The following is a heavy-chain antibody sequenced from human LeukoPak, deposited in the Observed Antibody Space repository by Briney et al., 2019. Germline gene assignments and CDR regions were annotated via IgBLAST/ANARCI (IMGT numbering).Heavy chain of an antibody. D-gene: IGHD1-26*01. V-gene: IGHV3-30*02. CDR2: IRYDGSNK. Sequence: GGSLRLSCAASGFILSSYGMNWVRQAPGKGLEWVGFIRYDGSNKDYADSVKGRFTISRDSFKKTVDLQMTSLRAEDTAVYYCARESQLSNSGTFYIDYWGQGTLVTVSS. CDR3: ARESQLSNSGTFYIDY. CDR1: GFILSSYG. J-gene: IGHJ4*02.